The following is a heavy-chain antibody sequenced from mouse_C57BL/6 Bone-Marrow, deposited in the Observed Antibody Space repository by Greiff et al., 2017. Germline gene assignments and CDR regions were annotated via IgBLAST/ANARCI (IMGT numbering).Heavy chain of an antibody. D-gene: IGHD2-1*01. CDR1: GFTFSDYG. J-gene: IGHJ1*03. V-gene: IGHV5-15*01. CDR2: ISNLAYSI. Sequence: EVMLVESGGGLVQPGGSLKLSCAASGFTFSDYGMAWVRQAPRKGPEWVAFISNLAYSIYYADTVTGRFTISRENAKNTLYLEMSSLRSEDTAMYYCARQRGNYWYFDVWGTGTTVTVSS. CDR3: ARQRGNYWYFDV.